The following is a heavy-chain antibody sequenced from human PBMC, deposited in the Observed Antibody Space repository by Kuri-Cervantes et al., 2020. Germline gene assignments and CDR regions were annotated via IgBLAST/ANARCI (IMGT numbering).Heavy chain of an antibody. V-gene: IGHV4-34*01. Sequence: SETLSLTCAVYGGSFSTYYWSWIRQPPGKGLEWIGEINHSGSTNYNPPLKSRVTISVDTSKNHFSLKLTSVTAADTAVYYCARHPGMGWFDYWGQGTLVTVSS. CDR3: ARHPGMGWFDY. CDR1: GGSFSTYY. J-gene: IGHJ4*02. CDR2: INHSGST. D-gene: IGHD6-13*01.